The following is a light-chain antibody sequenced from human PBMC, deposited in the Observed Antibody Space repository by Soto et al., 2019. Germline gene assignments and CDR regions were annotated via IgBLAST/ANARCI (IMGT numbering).Light chain of an antibody. CDR2: NVG. CDR1: SSVVGGYNY. J-gene: IGLJ1*01. Sequence: SALTQLRSVSGSPGQSVTISCTGTSSVVGGYNYVSWYQQYPGKAANGIIYNVGTRRLGVPGRFSGSKSGNTASLTISGLQAEDEAQYYCCSYAGSYTFVFGSGTKVTGL. V-gene: IGLV2-11*01. CDR3: CSYAGSYTFV.